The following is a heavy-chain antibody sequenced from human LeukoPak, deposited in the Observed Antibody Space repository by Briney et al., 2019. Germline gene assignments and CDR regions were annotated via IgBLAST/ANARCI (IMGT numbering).Heavy chain of an antibody. D-gene: IGHD2-2*01. CDR3: VRVYCSSTSCSDYFDY. CDR1: GFTFSDYY. V-gene: IGHV3-11*04. J-gene: IGHJ4*02. CDR2: ISRSGSTI. Sequence: PGGSLRLSCAASGFTFSDYYMSWIRQAPGKGLEWVSYISRSGSTIYYADSVKGRFTISRDNAKNSLYLQMNSLRVEDTAVYYCVRVYCSSTSCSDYFDYWGQGSLVTVSS.